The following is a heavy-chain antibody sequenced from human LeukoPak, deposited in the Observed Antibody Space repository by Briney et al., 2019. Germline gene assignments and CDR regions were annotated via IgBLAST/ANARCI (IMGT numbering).Heavy chain of an antibody. D-gene: IGHD6-19*01. J-gene: IGHJ4*02. CDR1: GYSFTIYG. CDR3: ARGGSGWYLDL. CDR2: ISAYNGNT. Sequence: ASVKVSCKASGYSFTIYGISWVRQAPGQGLEWMGWISAYNGNTNYAQKLQGRVTMTTDTSTSTAYMELRSLSSDDTAVSYCARGGSGWYLDLWGQGTLVTVSS. V-gene: IGHV1-18*01.